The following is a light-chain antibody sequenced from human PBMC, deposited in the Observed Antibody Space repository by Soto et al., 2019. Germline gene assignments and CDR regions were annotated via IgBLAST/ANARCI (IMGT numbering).Light chain of an antibody. CDR1: QSVNSNF. CDR2: AVS. V-gene: IGKV3-20*01. Sequence: EIVLTQSPGTLSLSPGESATLSCRASQSVNSNFFAWYQQKPGQAPRLLIYAVSTRATGIPDRFTGSGSGTDFTLTISGLEPEEFAIYYCQQYGNSPRTFGQGTRLDI. J-gene: IGKJ2*01. CDR3: QQYGNSPRT.